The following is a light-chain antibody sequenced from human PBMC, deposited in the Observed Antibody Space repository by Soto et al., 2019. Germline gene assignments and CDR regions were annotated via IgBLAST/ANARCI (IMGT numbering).Light chain of an antibody. CDR2: DVT. CDR3: NSYTSSSTYV. Sequence: QSALTQPASVSGSPGQSITISCPGTSSDVGGFNYVSWYQQHPGKAPKLMIYDVTNRPSGVSYRFSGSKSGNTASLTISGLQAEDEADYYCNSYTSSSTYVVGTGTKVTV. CDR1: SSDVGGFNY. V-gene: IGLV2-14*03. J-gene: IGLJ1*01.